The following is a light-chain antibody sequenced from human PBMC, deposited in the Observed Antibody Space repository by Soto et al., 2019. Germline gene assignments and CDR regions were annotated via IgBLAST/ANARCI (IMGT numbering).Light chain of an antibody. CDR1: SSDVGGYNY. CDR3: SSYAGSKNLV. V-gene: IGLV2-8*01. CDR2: EVS. Sequence: QSALTQPPSASGSPGQSVTISCTGTSSDVGGYNYVSWYQQHPGKAPKLMIYEVSKRPSGVPDCFSGSKSGNTASLTVSGLKAEDGADYYCSSYAGSKNLVFGGGTQLPVL. J-gene: IGLJ2*01.